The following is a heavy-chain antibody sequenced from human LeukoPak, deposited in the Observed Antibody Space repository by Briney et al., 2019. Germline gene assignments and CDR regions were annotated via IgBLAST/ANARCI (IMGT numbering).Heavy chain of an antibody. Sequence: SETLSLTCTVSGGSISSHYWSWLRQPPGKGLEWIGYIYYSGSTNYNPSLKSRVTISVDTSKNQFSLKLSSVTAADTAVYYCASDSSAGGVFFDYWGQGTLVTVSS. J-gene: IGHJ4*02. CDR2: IYYSGST. CDR1: GGSISSHY. CDR3: ASDSSAGGVFFDY. D-gene: IGHD6-19*01. V-gene: IGHV4-59*11.